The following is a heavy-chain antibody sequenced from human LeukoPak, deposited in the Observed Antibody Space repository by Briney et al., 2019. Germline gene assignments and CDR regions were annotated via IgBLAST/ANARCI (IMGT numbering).Heavy chain of an antibody. D-gene: IGHD3-10*01. CDR2: IKSKTDGGTT. Sequence: PGGSLRLSCAASGFTFSNAWMSWVRQAPGKGLEWVGRIKSKTDGGTTDYAAPVKGRFTISRDDSKNTLYLQMNSLKTEDTAVYYCTSKTYYYGSGSYDWGQGTLVTVSS. V-gene: IGHV3-15*01. J-gene: IGHJ4*02. CDR1: GFTFSNAW. CDR3: TSKTYYYGSGSYD.